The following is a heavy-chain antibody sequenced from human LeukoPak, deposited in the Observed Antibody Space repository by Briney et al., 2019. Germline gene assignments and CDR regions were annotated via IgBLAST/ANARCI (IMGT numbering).Heavy chain of an antibody. CDR2: ISGSGGGT. V-gene: IGHV3-23*01. CDR3: ARTYYDFWSGYDPHYFDY. D-gene: IGHD3-3*01. Sequence: GGSLRLSCAASGFTFSSYAMSWVRQAPGKGLEWVSAISGSGGGTYYADSVKGRFTISRHNSKNTLYLQMNSLRAEDTAVYYCARTYYDFWSGYDPHYFDYWGQGTLVTVSS. J-gene: IGHJ4*02. CDR1: GFTFSSYA.